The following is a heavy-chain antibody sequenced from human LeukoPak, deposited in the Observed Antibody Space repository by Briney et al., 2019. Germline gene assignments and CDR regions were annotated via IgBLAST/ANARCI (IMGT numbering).Heavy chain of an antibody. J-gene: IGHJ4*02. CDR3: AREGGRYCSGGSCYSSNGWYGGLNY. Sequence: ASVKVSCKASGYTFTSYGISWVRQAPGQGLEWMGWISTYNGHTNYARKVQGRVTMTTDTSTSTAYMELRSRRSDDTAVYFCAREGGRYCSGGSCYSSNGWYGGLNYWGQGTLVTVSS. CDR2: ISTYNGHT. CDR1: GYTFTSYG. D-gene: IGHD2-15*01. V-gene: IGHV1-18*01.